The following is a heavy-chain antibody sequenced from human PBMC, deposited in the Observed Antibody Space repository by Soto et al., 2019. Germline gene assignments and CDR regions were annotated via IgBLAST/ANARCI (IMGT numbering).Heavy chain of an antibody. D-gene: IGHD6-6*01. V-gene: IGHV1-69*01. CDR3: ARGARRRAARQYFDY. CDR2: IIPICGTA. CDR1: GGTFSSYA. Sequence: QVQLVPSGAEVKKPGSSVKVSCKASGGTFSSYAISWVRQAPGQGIEWMGGIIPICGTANYAQKFQGRVTITADEHTRTAYMELSSLRSEDTAVYYCARGARRRAARQYFDYLGQGTLVTVSS. J-gene: IGHJ4*02.